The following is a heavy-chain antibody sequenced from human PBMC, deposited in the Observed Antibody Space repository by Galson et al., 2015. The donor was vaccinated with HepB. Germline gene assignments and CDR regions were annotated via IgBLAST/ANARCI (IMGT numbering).Heavy chain of an antibody. D-gene: IGHD3-3*01. CDR3: AKVTVYYDFWSGYWDY. J-gene: IGHJ4*02. CDR2: ISYDGSNK. Sequence: SLRLSCAASGFTFSSYGMHWVRQAPGKGLEWVAVISYDGSNKYYADSVKGRFTISRDNSKNTLYLQMNSLRAEDTAVYYCAKVTVYYDFWSGYWDYWGQGTLVTVSS. V-gene: IGHV3-30*18. CDR1: GFTFSSYG.